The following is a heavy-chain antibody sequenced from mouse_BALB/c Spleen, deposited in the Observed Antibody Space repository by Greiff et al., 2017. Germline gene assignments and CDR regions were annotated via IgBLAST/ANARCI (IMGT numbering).Heavy chain of an antibody. V-gene: IGHV1-80*01. CDR2: IYPGDGDT. D-gene: IGHD3-1*01. CDR3: ARSGDYAMDY. CDR1: GYAFSSYW. Sequence: VQLVESGAELVRPGSSVKISCKASGYAFSSYWMNWVKQRPGQGLEWIGQIYPGDGDTNYNGKFKGKATLTADKSSSTAYMQLSSLTSEDSAVYFCARSGDYAMDYWGQGTSVTVSS. J-gene: IGHJ4*01.